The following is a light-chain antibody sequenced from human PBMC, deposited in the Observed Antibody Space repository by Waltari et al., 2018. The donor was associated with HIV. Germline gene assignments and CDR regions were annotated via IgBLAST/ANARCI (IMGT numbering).Light chain of an antibody. CDR1: SSNIGSND. J-gene: IGLJ3*02. CDR3: GTWDSGLSAVV. Sequence: QSVLTQPPSVSAAPGQRVTISCSGSSSNIGSNDVSWYQQLPGTAPKLLIFDNYNRPSGILDRFSGSKSGTSATLGITGLQTGDEADYYCGTWDSGLSAVVFGGGTKLTVL. V-gene: IGLV1-51*01. CDR2: DNY.